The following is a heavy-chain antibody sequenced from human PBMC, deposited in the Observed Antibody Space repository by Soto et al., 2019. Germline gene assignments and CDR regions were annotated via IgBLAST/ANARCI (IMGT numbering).Heavy chain of an antibody. Sequence: QVQLVESGGGVVQPGRSLRLSCAASGFTFSSYGMHWVRQAPGKGLEWVAVIWYDGSNKYYADSVKGRFTISRDNSKNTLYLQMNSLRAEDTDVYYCARDYIVVVPAATRVTFRGMDVWGKGTTVTVSS. V-gene: IGHV3-33*01. J-gene: IGHJ6*03. CDR1: GFTFSSYG. CDR3: ARDYIVVVPAATRVTFRGMDV. CDR2: IWYDGSNK. D-gene: IGHD2-2*01.